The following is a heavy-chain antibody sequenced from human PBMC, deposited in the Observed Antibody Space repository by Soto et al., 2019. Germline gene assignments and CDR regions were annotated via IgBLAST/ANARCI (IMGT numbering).Heavy chain of an antibody. J-gene: IGHJ6*04. CDR3: ARVSIPGIYGEYV. V-gene: IGHV1-69*06. CDR1: GGTFGNYA. CDR2: IIPIFKTA. Sequence: QPQLVQSGAEVKKPGSSVKVSCKASGGTFGNYAISWVRQAPGQGLEWMGKIIPIFKTANYAQKFQGRITITAYRSPRTDISYMELSSLRSEDTALYYCARVSIPGIYGEYVWCEGTTVTVSS. D-gene: IGHD2-21*01.